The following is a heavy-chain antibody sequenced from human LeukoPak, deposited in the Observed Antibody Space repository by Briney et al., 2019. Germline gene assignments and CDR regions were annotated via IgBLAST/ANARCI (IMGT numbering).Heavy chain of an antibody. V-gene: IGHV4-4*07. CDR2: IYTSGST. CDR1: GGSISSYY. CDR3: ARPGYSSSLSTYFDS. Sequence: SETLSLTCTVSGGSISSYYWSWIRQPAGKGLEWIGRIYTSGSTNYNPSLKSRVTMSVDTSKNQFSLKLSSVTAADTAVYYCARPGYSSSLSTYFDSWGQGILVTVSS. J-gene: IGHJ4*02. D-gene: IGHD6-19*01.